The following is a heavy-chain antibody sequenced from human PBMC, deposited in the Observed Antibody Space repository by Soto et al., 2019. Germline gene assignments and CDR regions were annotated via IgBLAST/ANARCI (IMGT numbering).Heavy chain of an antibody. CDR3: GLDARETRITICRGPRWFEP. D-gene: IGHD3-10*01. CDR1: GGSISSGGYY. CDR2: IYYRGST. Sequence: QVQLQESGPGLVKPSQTLSLTCTVSGGSISSGGYYWSWIRQHPGKGLEWIGFIYYRGSTHYNPSLKKRITKSVDRPQHQFSLKLSSMTAANPAVYDCGLDARETRITICRGPRWFEPGGQGTLVTGSS. V-gene: IGHV4-31*03. J-gene: IGHJ5*02.